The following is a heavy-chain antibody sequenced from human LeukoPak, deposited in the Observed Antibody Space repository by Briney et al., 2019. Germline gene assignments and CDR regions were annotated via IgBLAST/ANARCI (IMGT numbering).Heavy chain of an antibody. CDR2: IIPILGIA. CDR1: GGTFSSYA. CDR3: ARDRPSLYCSGGSCYSDFDY. V-gene: IGHV1-69*04. Sequence: ASVKVSCKPSGGTFSSYAISWVRQAPGQGLEWMGRIIPILGIANYAQKFQGRVTITADKSTSTANMELSSLRSEDTAVYYCARDRPSLYCSGGSCYSDFDYWGQGTLVTVSS. D-gene: IGHD2-15*01. J-gene: IGHJ4*02.